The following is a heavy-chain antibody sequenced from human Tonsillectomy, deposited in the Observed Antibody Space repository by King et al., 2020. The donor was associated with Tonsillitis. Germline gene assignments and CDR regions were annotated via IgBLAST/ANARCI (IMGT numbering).Heavy chain of an antibody. CDR3: AGGTDYSKVRH. CDR2: IYYSWST. D-gene: IGHD4-11*01. V-gene: IGHV4-31*03. Sequence: QLQESGPGLVKPSQTLSLTCTVSGGSISSHDHYWNWIRHYPGKGLEWIGYIYYSWSTYYAPSLRSRISISIDTSKNQLSLKLTSVTVADTAVYYCAGGTDYSKVRHWGQGTLVTVSS. J-gene: IGHJ1*01. CDR1: GGSISSHDHY.